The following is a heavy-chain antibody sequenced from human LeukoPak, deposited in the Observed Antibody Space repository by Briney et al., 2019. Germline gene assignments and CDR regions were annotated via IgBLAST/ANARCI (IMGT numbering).Heavy chain of an antibody. D-gene: IGHD1-1*01. J-gene: IGHJ4*02. Sequence: GGSLRLSCAASGFTFSSYAMGWVRQAPGKGLEWVSAISGSGSGGRTYYADSVKGRFTISRDNSKNTLFLQMNSLRAEDTAVYYCAKANWDDEYIFGYWGQGTLVTVSS. CDR2: ISGSGSGGRT. CDR3: AKANWDDEYIFGY. CDR1: GFTFSSYA. V-gene: IGHV3-23*01.